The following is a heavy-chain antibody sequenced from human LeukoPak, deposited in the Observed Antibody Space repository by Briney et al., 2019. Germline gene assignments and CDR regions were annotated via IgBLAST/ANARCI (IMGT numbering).Heavy chain of an antibody. V-gene: IGHV6-1*01. CDR3: ARRIAVAGTRYYYGMDV. Sequence: SQTLSLTCAISGASVSSNSAAWNWIRQSPSRGLEWLGRTYYRSKWYNDYAVSVKSRITINPDTSKNQFSLQLNSVTPEDTAVYYCARRIAVAGTRYYYGMDVWGQGTTVTVSS. CDR2: TYYRSKWYN. D-gene: IGHD6-19*01. CDR1: GASVSSNSAA. J-gene: IGHJ6*02.